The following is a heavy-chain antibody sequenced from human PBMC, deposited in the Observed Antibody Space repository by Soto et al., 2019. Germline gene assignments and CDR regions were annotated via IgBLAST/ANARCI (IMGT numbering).Heavy chain of an antibody. Sequence: SETLSLTCTVSGGSVSSGSYYWSWIRQPPGKGLEWIGYIYYSGSTNYNPSLKSRVTISVDTSKNQFSLKLSSVTAADTAVYYCARDSDYCTHGVCRRNFDYWGQGTLVTVSS. CDR1: GGSVSSGSYY. J-gene: IGHJ4*02. CDR3: ARDSDYCTHGVCRRNFDY. D-gene: IGHD2-8*01. V-gene: IGHV4-61*01. CDR2: IYYSGST.